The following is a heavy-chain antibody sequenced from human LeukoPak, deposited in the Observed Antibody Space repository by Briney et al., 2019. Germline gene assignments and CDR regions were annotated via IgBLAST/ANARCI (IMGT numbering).Heavy chain of an antibody. CDR1: NYSITSGYF. CDR3: ARDGVFHDSDGYSFDY. CDR2: IYHSGTT. J-gene: IGHJ4*02. V-gene: IGHV4-38-2*02. D-gene: IGHD3-22*01. Sequence: PSETLSLTCAVSNYSITSGYFWGWIRQPPGKGLEWIASIYHSGTTYYNPSLRNRVTLFVDTSKNQLSLKLTSLTAADTAVYYCARDGVFHDSDGYSFDYWGQGTLVTVSS.